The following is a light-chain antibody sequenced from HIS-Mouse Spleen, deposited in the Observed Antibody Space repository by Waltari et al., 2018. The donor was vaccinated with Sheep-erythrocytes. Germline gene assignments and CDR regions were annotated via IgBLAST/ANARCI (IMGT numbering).Light chain of an antibody. V-gene: IGKV1-5*03. CDR2: KAS. CDR3: QQYNSYSTWT. J-gene: IGKJ1*01. CDR1: QLSSSW. Sequence: DIQMTQSPSTLSASVGDRVPIPCRASQLSSSWLAWYQQKPGKAPKLLIYKASSLESGVPSRFSGSGSGTEFTLTISSLQPDDFATYYCQQYNSYSTWTFGQGTKVEIK.